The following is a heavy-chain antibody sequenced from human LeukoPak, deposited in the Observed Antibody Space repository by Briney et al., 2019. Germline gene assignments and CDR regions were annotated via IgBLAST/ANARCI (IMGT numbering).Heavy chain of an antibody. Sequence: GSLRLSCAASGFTFSSYAMSWVRQAPGKGLEWVSAISGSGGSTYYADSVKGRFSISRDNSKNTLYLQMNSLRAEDTAVYYCAKYPHDYVWGSYRVDYWGQGTLVTFSS. V-gene: IGHV3-23*01. CDR2: ISGSGGST. J-gene: IGHJ4*02. CDR3: AKYPHDYVWGSYRVDY. D-gene: IGHD3-16*02. CDR1: GFTFSSYA.